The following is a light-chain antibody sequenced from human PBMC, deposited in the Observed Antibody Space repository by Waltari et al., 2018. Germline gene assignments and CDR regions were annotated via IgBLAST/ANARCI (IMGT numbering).Light chain of an antibody. Sequence: DIVMTQSPDSLAVSLGERATINCKSSQMVLSSSNNKNYIVWYQQKPGQPPKLLIYWASTREFGVPDRFSGSGSGTDFTLTISSLQAEDVAVYYCQQYYSAPLTFGGGTKVEIK. CDR2: WAS. CDR1: QMVLSSSNNKNY. CDR3: QQYYSAPLT. J-gene: IGKJ4*01. V-gene: IGKV4-1*01.